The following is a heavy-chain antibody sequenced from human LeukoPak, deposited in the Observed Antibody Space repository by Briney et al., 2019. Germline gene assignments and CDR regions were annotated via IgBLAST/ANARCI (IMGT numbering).Heavy chain of an antibody. CDR2: MNPNSGNT. CDR1: GYTFTSYD. V-gene: IGHV1-8*01. J-gene: IGHJ4*02. CDR3: VLISGWHYYFDY. Sequence: ASVKVSCKASGYTFTSYDINWVRQATGQGLEWMGWMNPNSGNTSYAQKFQGRVTMTRNTSISTAYMELSSLRSEDTAVYYCVLISGWHYYFDYWGQGTLVTVSS. D-gene: IGHD6-19*01.